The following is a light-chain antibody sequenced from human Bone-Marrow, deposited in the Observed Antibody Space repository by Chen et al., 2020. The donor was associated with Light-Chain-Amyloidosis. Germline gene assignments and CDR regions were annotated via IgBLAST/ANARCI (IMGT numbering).Light chain of an antibody. V-gene: IGKV1-33*01. CDR3: EQDDQFLS. J-gene: IGKJ4*01. CDR1: QDISRF. CDR2: DVY. Sequence: DIQMTQSPSSLSAYVGDRVTITCQASQDISRFLNWYQQKPGKAPNLLIYDVYKLETGVPPRFSGRWSGKHFPITITSLQPEDIATYYCEQDDQFLSFSGGCKVE.